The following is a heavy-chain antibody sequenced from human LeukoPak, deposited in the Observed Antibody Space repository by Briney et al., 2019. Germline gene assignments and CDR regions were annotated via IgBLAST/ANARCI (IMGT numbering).Heavy chain of an antibody. CDR1: GFTFSSYG. CDR2: ISSGGDRA. CDR3: ARGISISGWYSFDY. V-gene: IGHV3-23*01. D-gene: IGHD6-19*01. J-gene: IGHJ4*02. Sequence: PAGSLRLSCAASGFTFSSYGMYWVRQAPGKELEWVSAISSGGDRAYNADPVKGRFTISRGNSKNTLYLQMNSLRVEDTAVYYCARGISISGWYSFDYWGQGTLVTVSS.